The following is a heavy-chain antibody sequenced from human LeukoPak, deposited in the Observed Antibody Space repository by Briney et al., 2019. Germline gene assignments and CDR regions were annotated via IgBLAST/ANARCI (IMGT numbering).Heavy chain of an antibody. J-gene: IGHJ4*01. CDR2: IYYSGST. Sequence: SETLSLTCTVSGGSISSSSYYWGWIRQPPGKGLEWIGSIYYSGSTYYNPSLKSRVTISVDTSKNQFSLKLSSVTAADTAVYYCARQKLQYCSSNSCYYFDYWGQGTLVTVSS. CDR3: ARQKLQYCSSNSCYYFDY. CDR1: GGSISSSSYY. D-gene: IGHD2-2*01. V-gene: IGHV4-39*01.